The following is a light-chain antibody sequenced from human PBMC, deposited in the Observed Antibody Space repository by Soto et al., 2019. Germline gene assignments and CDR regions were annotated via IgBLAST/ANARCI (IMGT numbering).Light chain of an antibody. CDR2: GIS. V-gene: IGLV1-40*01. CDR3: PSYDSSLSGSYV. CDR1: SSNIGAGYD. Sequence: QSVLTHPPSESGAPGQRVTISCTGNSSNIGAGYDVHWYQQLPGTAPKLLLLGISNRPSRVPNRFSGSKSGPSASLAITGLQSEDEADYYCPSYDSSLSGSYVFGTGTKVTVL. J-gene: IGLJ1*01.